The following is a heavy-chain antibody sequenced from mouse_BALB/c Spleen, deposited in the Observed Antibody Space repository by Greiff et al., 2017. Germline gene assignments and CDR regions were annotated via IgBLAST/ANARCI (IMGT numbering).Heavy chain of an antibody. J-gene: IGHJ4*01. CDR2: INPGSGGT. CDR1: GYAFTNYL. Sequence: QVQLQQSGAELVRPGTSVKVSCKASGYAFTNYLIEWVKQRPGQGLEWIGVINPGSGGTNYNEKFKGKATLTADKSSSTAYMQLSSLTSDDSAVYFCARTYGNYENAMDYWGQGTSVTVSS. CDR3: ARTYGNYENAMDY. D-gene: IGHD2-10*02. V-gene: IGHV1-54*01.